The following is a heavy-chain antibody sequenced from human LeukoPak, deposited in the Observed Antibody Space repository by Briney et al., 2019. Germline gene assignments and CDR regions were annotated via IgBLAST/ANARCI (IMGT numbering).Heavy chain of an antibody. CDR1: GGSFSGYY. CDR2: INHSGST. J-gene: IGHJ4*02. D-gene: IGHD3-10*01. V-gene: IGHV4-34*01. CDR3: ARGPTPRRLGSGSSQGITISFDY. Sequence: PSETLSLTCAVYGGSFSGYYWSWIRQPPGKGLEWIGEINHSGSTNYNPSLKSRVTISVDTSKNQFSLKLSSVTAADTAVYYCARGPTPRRLGSGSSQGITISFDYWGQGTLVTVSS.